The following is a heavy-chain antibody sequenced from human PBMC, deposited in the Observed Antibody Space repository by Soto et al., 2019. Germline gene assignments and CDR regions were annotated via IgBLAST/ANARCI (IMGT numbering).Heavy chain of an antibody. J-gene: IGHJ4*02. CDR1: GFTFSIYA. CDR2: IRSSGDGA. V-gene: IGHV3-23*01. CDR3: ASGKSYV. Sequence: GGSLRLSCAASGFTFSIYAMNWVRQAPGKGLEWVSNIRSSGDGAYYADSVEGRFTISRDNSKNTLYLQMNSLRAEDTAVYYCASGKSYVWGQGNKVTVYS. D-gene: IGHD3-16*01.